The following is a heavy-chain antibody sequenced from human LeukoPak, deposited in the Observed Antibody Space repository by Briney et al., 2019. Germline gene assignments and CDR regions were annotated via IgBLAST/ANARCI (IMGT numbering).Heavy chain of an antibody. J-gene: IGHJ4*02. CDR1: GYTFTSYD. Sequence: ASVKVSCKASGYTFTSYDINWVRQATGQGLEWMGWISAYNGNTNYAQKLQGRVTMTTDTSTSTAYMELRSLRSDDTAVYYCARQADYYDSSGKFDYWGQGTLVTVSS. CDR3: ARQADYYDSSGKFDY. V-gene: IGHV1-18*01. CDR2: ISAYNGNT. D-gene: IGHD3-22*01.